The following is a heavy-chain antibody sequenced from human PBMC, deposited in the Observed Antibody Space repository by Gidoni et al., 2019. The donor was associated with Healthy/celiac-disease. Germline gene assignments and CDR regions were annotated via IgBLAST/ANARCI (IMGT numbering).Heavy chain of an antibody. CDR3: ARAAYCGGDCFDIG. J-gene: IGHJ4*02. D-gene: IGHD2-21*02. Sequence: QVQLQESGPGLVKPSQTLSLTCTVSGGSISSGRYYWSWIRQPAGKGLEWIGRIYTSGRTNYNPSLKSRVTISVDTSKNQFSLKLSSVTAADTAVYYCARAAYCGGDCFDIGWGQGTLVTVSS. V-gene: IGHV4-61*02. CDR1: GGSISSGRYY. CDR2: IYTSGRT.